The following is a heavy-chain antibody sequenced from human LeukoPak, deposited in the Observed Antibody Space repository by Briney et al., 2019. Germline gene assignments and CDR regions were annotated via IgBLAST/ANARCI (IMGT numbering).Heavy chain of an antibody. V-gene: IGHV1-24*01. D-gene: IGHD6-19*01. CDR3: ARLKYSSGWYGTRGIDY. J-gene: IGHJ4*02. CDR1: GYTLTELS. Sequence: ASVKVSCKVSGYTLTELSMHWVRQAPGKGLEWMGGFDPEDGETIYAQKFQGRVTMTEDTSTDTAYMELSSLRSDDTAVYYCARLKYSSGWYGTRGIDYWGQGTLVTVSS. CDR2: FDPEDGET.